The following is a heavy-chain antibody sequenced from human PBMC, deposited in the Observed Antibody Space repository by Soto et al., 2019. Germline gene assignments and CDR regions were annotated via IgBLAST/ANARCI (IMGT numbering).Heavy chain of an antibody. CDR1: SGSIDTTNW. J-gene: IGHJ6*02. D-gene: IGHD2-8*01. Sequence: QVQLQESGPGLVKPSGTLSLTCAVSSGSIDTTNWWSWVRQPPGTGLEWIGEIFHSGNTYYNPSLASRVTISVDTSKNQFSLNLRSVTAADTAVYYCARRTWGMDVWGQGTTVTVSS. V-gene: IGHV4-4*02. CDR3: ARRTWGMDV. CDR2: IFHSGNT.